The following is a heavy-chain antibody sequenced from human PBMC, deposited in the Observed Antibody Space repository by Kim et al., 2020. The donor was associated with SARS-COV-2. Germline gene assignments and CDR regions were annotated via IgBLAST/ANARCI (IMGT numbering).Heavy chain of an antibody. CDR1: GFTFDTNA. D-gene: IGHD3-10*01. J-gene: IGHJ4*02. V-gene: IGHV3-23*01. CDR3: AKDIHDSGDLLPIYFDY. Sequence: GGSLRLSCAVSGFTFDTNAMSWVRQAPGRGLEWVSSISGSGTHKYYADSVKGRFTSSRDNSKNTVYLQMNSLRAEDTALYYCAKDIHDSGDLLPIYFDYWGKGTLVTVSS. CDR2: ISGSGTHK.